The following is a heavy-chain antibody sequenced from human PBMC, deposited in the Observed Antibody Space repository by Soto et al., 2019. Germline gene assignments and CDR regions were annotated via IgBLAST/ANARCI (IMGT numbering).Heavy chain of an antibody. V-gene: IGHV3-72*01. J-gene: IGHJ4*02. CDR2: TRNKANSYTT. CDR3: ARVHWGPSEWFDY. CDR1: GFTFSDHY. Sequence: GGSLRLSCAASGFTFSDHYMDWVRQAPGKGLEWVGRTRNKANSYTTEYAASVKGRFTISRDDSKNSLYLQMNSLKTEDTAVYYCARVHWGPSEWFDYWGQGTLVTVSS. D-gene: IGHD7-27*01.